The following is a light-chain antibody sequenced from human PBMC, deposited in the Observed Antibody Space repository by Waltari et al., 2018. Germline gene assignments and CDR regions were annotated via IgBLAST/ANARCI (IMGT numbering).Light chain of an antibody. J-gene: IGLJ2*01. CDR2: DVS. CDR1: SNDVGVYNS. Sequence: QSALTQPASVSGSPGQSVPIFCAGTSNDVGVYNSVSWYQEHPGQAPRVIIYDVSDGPSGVSDRFSGSKSGNTASLTISGLQAEDEADYYCSSQSSNDVVLFGGGTKLTVL. V-gene: IGLV2-14*01. CDR3: SSQSSNDVVL.